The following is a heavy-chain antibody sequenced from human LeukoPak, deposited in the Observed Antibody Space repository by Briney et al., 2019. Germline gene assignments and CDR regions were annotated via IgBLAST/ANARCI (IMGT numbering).Heavy chain of an antibody. CDR1: GYTFTSHY. CDR2: IHPSGSST. D-gene: IGHD5-18*01. V-gene: IGHV1-46*01. J-gene: IGHJ4*02. Sequence: ASVKISCKASGYTFTSHYMHWVRQAPGQGLEWMGVIHPSGSSTNYAQKFQGRVTMTKDTSTSTVYIELNSLRSEDTAAYYCARMDMDIAMVTNYLDHWGQGTLVTVSS. CDR3: ARMDMDIAMVTNYLDH.